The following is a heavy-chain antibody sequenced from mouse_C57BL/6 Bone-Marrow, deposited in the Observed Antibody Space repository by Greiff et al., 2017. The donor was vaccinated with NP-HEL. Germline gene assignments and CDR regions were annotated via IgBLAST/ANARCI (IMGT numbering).Heavy chain of an antibody. CDR2: INPGSGGT. CDR3: ARTYYGSSYYFDY. Sequence: VQLQQSGAELVRPGTSVKVSCKASGYAFTNYLIEWVKQRPGQGLEWIGVINPGSGGTNYNEKFKGKATLTADKSSSTAYMQLSSLTSEDSAVYCCARTYYGSSYYFDYWGQGTTLTVSS. J-gene: IGHJ2*01. CDR1: GYAFTNYL. D-gene: IGHD1-1*01. V-gene: IGHV1-54*01.